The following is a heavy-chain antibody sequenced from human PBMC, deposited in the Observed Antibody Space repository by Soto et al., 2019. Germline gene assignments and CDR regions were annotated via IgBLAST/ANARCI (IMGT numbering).Heavy chain of an antibody. J-gene: IGHJ5*02. CDR3: ATFTSSVLDP. CDR1: GFTFSSYG. V-gene: IGHV3-30*03. CDR2: ISYDGSNK. Sequence: GGSLRLSCAASGFTFSSYGMHWVRQAPGKGLEWVAVISYDGSNKYYADSVKGRFTISRDNSKNTLYLQMNSLRAEDTAVYYCATFTSSVLDPWGQGTLVTVSS.